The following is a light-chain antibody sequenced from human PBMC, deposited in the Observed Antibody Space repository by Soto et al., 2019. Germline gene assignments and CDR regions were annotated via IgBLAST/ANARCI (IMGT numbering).Light chain of an antibody. V-gene: IGKV3-20*01. Sequence: EIVLTQSPGTLFLSPGERVTLSCRASQIVSSNYLAWYQQKPGQAPRLLIHGASIRAAGIPDRFSGSGFGTDFTLTINRLEPEDFAVYYCQRHGTSPPYTFGQGTKLE. J-gene: IGKJ2*01. CDR1: QIVSSNY. CDR3: QRHGTSPPYT. CDR2: GAS.